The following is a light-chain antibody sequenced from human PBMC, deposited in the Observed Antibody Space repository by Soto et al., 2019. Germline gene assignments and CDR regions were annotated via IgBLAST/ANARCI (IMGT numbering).Light chain of an antibody. Sequence: QSALTQPPPASGSPGQSGTISCTGTSSDVGGYNYVSWYQQHPGKAPKLIIYEVSKRTSGVPDRFSGSKSGNTASLTVSGLQAEDEADYYCSSYAGSNIYVFGTGTKLTVL. CDR1: SSDVGGYNY. CDR3: SSYAGSNIYV. CDR2: EVS. J-gene: IGLJ1*01. V-gene: IGLV2-8*01.